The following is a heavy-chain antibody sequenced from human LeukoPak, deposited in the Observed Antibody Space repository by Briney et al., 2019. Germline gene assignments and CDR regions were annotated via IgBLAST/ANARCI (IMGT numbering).Heavy chain of an antibody. Sequence: MPSQTLSLTCTVSGGSISSGDYYWSWIRQPPGKGLEWIGYIYYSGSTYYNPSLKSRVTISVDTSKNQFSLNLSSVTAADTAVYYCARDELDSSFDYWGQGTLVTVSS. D-gene: IGHD3-22*01. CDR1: GGSISSGDYY. V-gene: IGHV4-30-4*01. CDR3: ARDELDSSFDY. J-gene: IGHJ4*02. CDR2: IYYSGST.